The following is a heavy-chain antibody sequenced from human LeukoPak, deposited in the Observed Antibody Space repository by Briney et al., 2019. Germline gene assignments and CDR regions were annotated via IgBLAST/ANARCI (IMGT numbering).Heavy chain of an antibody. D-gene: IGHD5-24*01. CDR2: MKEDGSEK. Sequence: GGSLRLSCAASGFTFSNYWMTWVRQAPGKGLEWVASMKEDGSEKYYVDSVRGRFTISRDNAENSLYLQMNSLRAEDTAVYCCARARDIDYWGQGTLVTVSS. V-gene: IGHV3-7*03. CDR1: GFTFSNYW. CDR3: ARARDIDY. J-gene: IGHJ4*02.